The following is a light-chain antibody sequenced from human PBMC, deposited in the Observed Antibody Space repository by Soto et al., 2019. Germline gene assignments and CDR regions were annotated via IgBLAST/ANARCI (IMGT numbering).Light chain of an antibody. CDR2: KAS. Sequence: DIQMTQSPSTPSASVGDRVTITCRASQSISSWLAWYQQKPGKAPKLMIYKASSLESGVPSRFSGSGSGTEFTLTISSLQPDDFATYYCQQYNSDSPQTFGQGTKVEIK. CDR3: QQYNSDSPQT. V-gene: IGKV1-5*03. CDR1: QSISSW. J-gene: IGKJ1*01.